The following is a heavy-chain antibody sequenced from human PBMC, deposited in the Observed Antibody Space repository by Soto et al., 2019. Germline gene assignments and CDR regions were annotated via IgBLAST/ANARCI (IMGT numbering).Heavy chain of an antibody. V-gene: IGHV3-15*01. D-gene: IGHD5-12*01. J-gene: IGHJ4*02. Sequence: GGSLRLSCAASGFTFSNAWMSWVRQAPGKGLEWVGRIKSKTDGGTTDYAAPVKGRFTISRDDSKNTLHLQMNSLKTEDTAVYYCTTDLYSGYDSEENFDYWGQGTLVTVSS. CDR2: IKSKTDGGTT. CDR1: GFTFSNAW. CDR3: TTDLYSGYDSEENFDY.